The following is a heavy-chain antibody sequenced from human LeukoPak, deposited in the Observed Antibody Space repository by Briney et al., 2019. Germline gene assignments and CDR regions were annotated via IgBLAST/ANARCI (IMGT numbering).Heavy chain of an antibody. CDR3: ARVPAAATFPSFYYGLDV. J-gene: IGHJ6*02. Sequence: GGSLRLSCAASGFTFSTSAMSWVRQAPGQGLEWVSAIDSGGRPYYADSVKGRFTISRDNSKNTLYLQMDSLRVDDGAIYWCARVPAAATFPSFYYGLDVWGRGTTVSVSS. D-gene: IGHD2-2*01. CDR2: IDSGGRP. V-gene: IGHV3-23*01. CDR1: GFTFSTSA.